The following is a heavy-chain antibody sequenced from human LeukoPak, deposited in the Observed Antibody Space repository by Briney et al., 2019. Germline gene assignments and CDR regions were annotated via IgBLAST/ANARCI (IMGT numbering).Heavy chain of an antibody. J-gene: IGHJ4*02. V-gene: IGHV1-2*02. Sequence: ASVKVSCKASGYTFTGYYMHWVRQAPGQGLEWMGWINPNSGGTNYAQKFQGRVTMTRDTSISTAYMELSSLRSEDTAVYYCASAIPGIAAAGTGGSDYWGQGTLVTVSS. CDR2: INPNSGGT. CDR1: GYTFTGYY. D-gene: IGHD6-13*01. CDR3: ASAIPGIAAAGTGGSDY.